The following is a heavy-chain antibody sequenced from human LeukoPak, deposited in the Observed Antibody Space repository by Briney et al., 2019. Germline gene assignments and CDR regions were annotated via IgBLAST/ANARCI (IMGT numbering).Heavy chain of an antibody. CDR1: GFTFSSYW. J-gene: IGHJ4*02. CDR2: IKQDGSEK. V-gene: IGHV3-7*01. D-gene: IGHD2-2*01. CDR3: AYCSSTSCYSRFDY. Sequence: GSLRLSCAASGFTFSSYWMSWVRQAPGKGLEWVANIKQDGSEKYYADSVKGRFTISRDNAKNSLYLQMNSLRAEDTAVYYCAYCSSTSCYSRFDYWGQGTLVTVSS.